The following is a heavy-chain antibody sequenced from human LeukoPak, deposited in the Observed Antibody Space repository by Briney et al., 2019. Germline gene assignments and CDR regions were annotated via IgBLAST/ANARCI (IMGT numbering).Heavy chain of an antibody. D-gene: IGHD2-2*02. CDR2: ISSTGGTT. CDR3: ARETDHYCSSTSCYRAEQRYFDL. V-gene: IGHV3-23*01. CDR1: GITFSSYG. J-gene: IGHJ2*01. Sequence: GGSLRLSCAASGITFSSYGMSWVRQAPGKGLEWVSSISSTGGTTYYADSVKGRFTISRDNSKKTLYLQMNSLRAEDTAVYYCARETDHYCSSTSCYRAEQRYFDLWGRGTLVTVSS.